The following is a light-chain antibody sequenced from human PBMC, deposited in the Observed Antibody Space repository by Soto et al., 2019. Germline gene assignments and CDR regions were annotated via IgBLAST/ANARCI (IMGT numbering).Light chain of an antibody. Sequence: EIVLTQSPGTLSLSPGERATLSCRASQSVSINLAWYQQKPGQAPTLLIYAASTRATGIPARFSGSGSGTEFTLTISSLQSEDFAVYYCQQHNNWPLTFGQGTKVDIK. J-gene: IGKJ1*01. V-gene: IGKV3-15*01. CDR1: QSVSIN. CDR2: AAS. CDR3: QQHNNWPLT.